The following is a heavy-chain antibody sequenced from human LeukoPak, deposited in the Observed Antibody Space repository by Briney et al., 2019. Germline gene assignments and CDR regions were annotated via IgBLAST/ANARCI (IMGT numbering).Heavy chain of an antibody. CDR2: IKQDGSEK. J-gene: IGHJ6*03. CDR1: GFTFSSYW. V-gene: IGHV3-7*01. CDR3: ARGGGYYYYYMDV. D-gene: IGHD3-10*01. Sequence: GGSLRLSCAASGFTFSSYWMSWVRQAPGKGLEWVANIKQDGSEKYYVDSVKGRFTISRDNAKNSLYLQMNSLRAGDTAVYYCARGGGYYYYYMDVWGKGTTVTVSS.